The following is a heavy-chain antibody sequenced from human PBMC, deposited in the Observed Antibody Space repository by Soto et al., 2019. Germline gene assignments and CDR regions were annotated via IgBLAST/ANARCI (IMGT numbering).Heavy chain of an antibody. Sequence: QVQLVESGGGVVQPGRSLRLSCAASGFTFSSYGMHWVRQAPGKGLEWVAIISYDGNYKYYADSVKGRFTISRDNSKNSLYLHIYILIAEDTAVFYCGNVSTYYYDSTFDYWGQGTLVTVSS. D-gene: IGHD3-22*01. CDR1: GFTFSSYG. J-gene: IGHJ4*02. V-gene: IGHV3-30*18. CDR2: ISYDGNYK. CDR3: GNVSTYYYDSTFDY.